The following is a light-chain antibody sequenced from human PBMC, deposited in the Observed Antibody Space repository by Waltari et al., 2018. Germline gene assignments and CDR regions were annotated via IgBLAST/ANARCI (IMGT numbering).Light chain of an antibody. V-gene: IGLV7-43*01. CDR3: LVYYGGAWV. CDR2: NPS. J-gene: IGLJ3*02. Sequence: HTAVPPHPSLPVSPGRTVTPTFAFSNSAATSSIYSHSFPQIPGQPPRALIYNPSNKHSWTPARVSGSLLGGKAALTLSGVQSEDEADYYCLVYYGGAWVFGGGTKLTVL. CDR1: NSAATSSIY.